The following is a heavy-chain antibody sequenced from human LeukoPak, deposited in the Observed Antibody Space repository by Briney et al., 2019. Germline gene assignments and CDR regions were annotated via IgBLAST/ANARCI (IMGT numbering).Heavy chain of an antibody. CDR2: IYPGDSDT. D-gene: IGHD6-19*01. V-gene: IGHV5-51*01. J-gene: IGHJ4*02. CDR3: ARQDGSALYYFDY. Sequence: GESLKISCKGSGYSFINYWIAWVRQMPGKGLEWMGIIYPGDSDTRYSPSLQGQVTISADKSTSTAYLQWSSLKASDSAMYYCARQDGSALYYFDYWGQGAQVTVSS. CDR1: GYSFINYW.